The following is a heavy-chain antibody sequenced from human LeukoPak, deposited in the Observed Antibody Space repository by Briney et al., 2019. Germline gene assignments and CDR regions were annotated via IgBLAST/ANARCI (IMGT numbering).Heavy chain of an antibody. CDR1: GGSISSYY. CDR2: IYYSGST. Sequence: SETLSLTCTVSGGSISSYYWSWIRQPPGKGLEWIGYIYYSGSTNYNPSLKSRVTISVDTSKNQFSLKLSSVTAADTAVYYCARARTSGSYEFDYWGQGTLVTVSS. J-gene: IGHJ4*02. D-gene: IGHD1-26*01. CDR3: ARARTSGSYEFDY. V-gene: IGHV4-59*01.